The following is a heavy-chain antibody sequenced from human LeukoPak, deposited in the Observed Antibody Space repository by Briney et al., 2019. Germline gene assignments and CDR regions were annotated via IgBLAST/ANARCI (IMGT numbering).Heavy chain of an antibody. D-gene: IGHD2-2*01. Sequence: ASVKVSCKASGYTFTSYAMNWVRQAPGQGLEWMGWINPNSGGTNYAQKFQGRVTMTRDTSISTAYMELSRLRSDVTAVYYCARVLCSSTSCYGSNYFDYWGQGTLVTVSS. CDR1: GYTFTSYA. J-gene: IGHJ4*02. CDR3: ARVLCSSTSCYGSNYFDY. CDR2: INPNSGGT. V-gene: IGHV1-2*02.